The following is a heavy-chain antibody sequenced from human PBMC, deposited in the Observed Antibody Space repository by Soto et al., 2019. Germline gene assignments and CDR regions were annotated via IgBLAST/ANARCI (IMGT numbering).Heavy chain of an antibody. J-gene: IGHJ3*02. CDR1: GGSISGGGYY. CDR3: ARDLPAEGYCSSTSCYDAFDI. Sequence: TLSLTCTVSGGSISGGGYYWSWIRQHPGKGLEWIGYIYYSGSTYYNPSLKSRVTISVDTSKNQFSLKLSSVTAADTAVYYCARDLPAEGYCSSTSCYDAFDIWGQGTMVTVSS. V-gene: IGHV4-31*03. D-gene: IGHD2-2*01. CDR2: IYYSGST.